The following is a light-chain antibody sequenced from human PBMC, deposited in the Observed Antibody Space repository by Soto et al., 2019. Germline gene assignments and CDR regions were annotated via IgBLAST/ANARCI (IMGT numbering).Light chain of an antibody. J-gene: IGKJ4*01. CDR2: GAS. V-gene: IGKV3-20*01. CDR3: QQYGNSPLT. Sequence: VLTQSPGTLSLSPGERATLSCRASQSVSSSYLAWYQQKPGQAPRLLIYGASSRATGIPDRFSGSGSGTDFTLTIGRLEPEDFAVYYCQQYGNSPLTFGGGTKVDIK. CDR1: QSVSSSY.